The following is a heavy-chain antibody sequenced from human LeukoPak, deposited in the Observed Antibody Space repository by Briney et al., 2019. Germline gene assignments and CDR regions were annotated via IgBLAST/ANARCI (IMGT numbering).Heavy chain of an antibody. V-gene: IGHV3-23*01. Sequence: GGSLRLSCASSGFTFRRYDMNWVRQAPGKGLEWVSAISGSGGSTYYADSVKGRFTISRDNSKNTLYLQMNSLRAEDTAVYYCAKGGALLSSWSKYYFDYWGQGTLVTVSS. J-gene: IGHJ4*02. CDR2: ISGSGGST. D-gene: IGHD6-13*01. CDR1: GFTFRRYD. CDR3: AKGGALLSSWSKYYFDY.